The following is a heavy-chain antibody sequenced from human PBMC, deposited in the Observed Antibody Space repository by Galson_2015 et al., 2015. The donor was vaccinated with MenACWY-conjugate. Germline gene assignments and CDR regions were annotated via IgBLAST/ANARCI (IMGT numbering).Heavy chain of an antibody. V-gene: IGHV3-74*01. CDR1: GFIFNTYW. J-gene: IGHJ4*02. D-gene: IGHD1-26*01. CDR3: AKTRGASFYFGS. Sequence: SLRLSCAASGFIFNTYWMHWVRQAPGKGLVWVSRINPGGSSTTYADSVKDRFTISGDNAKNTLYLQMNSLRPDDTAVFYCAKTRGASFYFGSWGQGTLVTVSS. CDR2: INPGGSST.